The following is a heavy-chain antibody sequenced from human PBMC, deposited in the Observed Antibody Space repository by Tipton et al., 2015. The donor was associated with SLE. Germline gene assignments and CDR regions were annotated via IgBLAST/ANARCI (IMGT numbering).Heavy chain of an antibody. V-gene: IGHV1-2*02. CDR1: GYTFSNYA. D-gene: IGHD5-18*01. Sequence: QLVQSGPEVKKPGASVKVSCKASGYTFSNYAMHWVRQAPGQGLEWMGWINPNSGGTNYAQKFQGRVTMTRDTSISTAYMELSRLRSDDTAVYYCARDPGGDTAMVDYWGQGTLVTVSS. CDR3: ARDPGGDTAMVDY. J-gene: IGHJ4*02. CDR2: INPNSGGT.